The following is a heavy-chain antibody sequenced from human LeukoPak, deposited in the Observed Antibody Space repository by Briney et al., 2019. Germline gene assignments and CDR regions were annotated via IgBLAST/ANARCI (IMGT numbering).Heavy chain of an antibody. CDR2: ISWNSGSI. D-gene: IGHD5-18*01. V-gene: IGHV3-9*01. J-gene: IGHJ4*02. CDR1: GFTFDDYA. CDR3: AKDKGPLRYSYGHPIFDY. Sequence: GRSLRLSCAASGFTFDDYAMHWVRQAPGKGLEWVSGISWNSGSIGYADSVKGRFTISRDNAKNSLYLQMNSLRAEDTASYYCAKDKGPLRYSYGHPIFDYWGQGTLVTVSS.